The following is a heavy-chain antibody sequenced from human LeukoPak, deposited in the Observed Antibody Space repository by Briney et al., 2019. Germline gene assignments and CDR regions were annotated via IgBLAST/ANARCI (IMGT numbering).Heavy chain of an antibody. V-gene: IGHV3-23*01. CDR3: AKGGAATMRDGYNYYYYYMEV. J-gene: IGHJ6*03. CDR2: ISGSGGHT. CDR1: GINFTSHA. D-gene: IGHD5-24*01. Sequence: GGSLRLSCAASGINFTSHAMSWVRQAPGKGLEWVSLISGSGGHTFYGDSVKGRFTISRDNSKDTFYLQMNSLRAEGTAVYYCAKGGAATMRDGYNYYYYYMEVWGRGTTVTVSS.